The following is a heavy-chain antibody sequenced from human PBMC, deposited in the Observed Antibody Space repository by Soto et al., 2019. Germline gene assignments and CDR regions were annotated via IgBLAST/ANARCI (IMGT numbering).Heavy chain of an antibody. J-gene: IGHJ4*02. V-gene: IGHV3-23*01. CDR2: ISGAGGGGT. CDR1: GFTFSNYA. Sequence: GGSLRLSCAASGFTFSNYAMNWVRQAPGKGLEWVSTISGAGGGGTYFADSVKGRFTISRDNSKNTLFLQMNSLRAEDTAVYYCAKDPQAVAGNYFDYWGQGTLVTVSS. D-gene: IGHD6-19*01. CDR3: AKDPQAVAGNYFDY.